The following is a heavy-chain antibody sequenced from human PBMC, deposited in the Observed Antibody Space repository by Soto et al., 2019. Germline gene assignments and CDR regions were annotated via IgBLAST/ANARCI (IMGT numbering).Heavy chain of an antibody. CDR2: IYYSGST. D-gene: IGHD2-15*01. CDR3: ARDREFHCSGGSCYSGYYYGMDV. J-gene: IGHJ6*02. Sequence: LSLTCTVSGGSISSGGYYWSWIRQHPGKGLEWIGYIYYSGSTYYNPSLKSRVTISVDTSKNQFSLKLSSVTAADTAVYYCARDREFHCSGGSCYSGYYYGMDVWGQGTTVTVSS. V-gene: IGHV4-31*03. CDR1: GGSISSGGYY.